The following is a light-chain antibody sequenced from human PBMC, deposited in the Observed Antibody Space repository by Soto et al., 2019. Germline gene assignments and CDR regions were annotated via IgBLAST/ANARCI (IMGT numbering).Light chain of an antibody. Sequence: EIVLTQSQGTRSLSPGERATLSWGASQSVSRKYLAWYQQNPGQAPRLLIYGTSSRATGISDRFRGSGSGTDFTLTISRLETEDFAVYYGQQNESSPSWTFRQGTKVDIK. CDR2: GTS. J-gene: IGKJ1*01. V-gene: IGKV3-20*01. CDR1: QSVSRKY. CDR3: QQNESSPSWT.